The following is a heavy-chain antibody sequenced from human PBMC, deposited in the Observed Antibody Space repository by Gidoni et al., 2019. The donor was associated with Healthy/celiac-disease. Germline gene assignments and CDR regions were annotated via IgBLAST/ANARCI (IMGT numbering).Heavy chain of an antibody. Sequence: HVQLQPSGAARLKPSETLSLTCAVYVGSFSGYYWSWIRQPPGTGLEWIGEINHSGSNNYNPPLKSRVTISVDTYKNQFSLKLSAVTAADTAVYYCARLVRPAFDIWGQGTMVTVSS. J-gene: IGHJ3*02. CDR1: VGSFSGYY. CDR3: ARLVRPAFDI. V-gene: IGHV4-34*01. CDR2: INHSGSN. D-gene: IGHD6-13*01.